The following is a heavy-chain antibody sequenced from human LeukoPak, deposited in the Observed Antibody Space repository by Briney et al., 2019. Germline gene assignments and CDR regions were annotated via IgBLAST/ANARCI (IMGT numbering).Heavy chain of an antibody. Sequence: ASVKVSCKASGFAFTSYYMHWVRQAPGQGLEWMGWIDTSNGETIYVLKFQGRVTITRDTSIETTYMELTNLISQGTARSFCSSEAYCYRHRCSLQRVASWGQGTLVTVSS. CDR2: IDTSNGET. D-gene: IGHD2/OR15-2a*01. V-gene: IGHV1-2*02. CDR3: SSEAYCYRHRCSLQRVAS. J-gene: IGHJ4*02. CDR1: GFAFTSYY.